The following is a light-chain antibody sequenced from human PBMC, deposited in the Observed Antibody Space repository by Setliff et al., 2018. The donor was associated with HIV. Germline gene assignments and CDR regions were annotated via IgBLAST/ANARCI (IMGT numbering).Light chain of an antibody. J-gene: IGLJ1*01. CDR3: QSYDSTLSASYV. CDR2: GNN. CDR1: STNIGGGYD. V-gene: IGLV1-40*01. Sequence: QSALAQPPSVSGAPGQRVTISCTGSSTNIGGGYDVHWYQQLPGTAPKVLIYGNNNRPSGVPDRFSGSKSGTSASLALTGLQAEDEADDYCQSYDSTLSASYVFGSGTKVTVL.